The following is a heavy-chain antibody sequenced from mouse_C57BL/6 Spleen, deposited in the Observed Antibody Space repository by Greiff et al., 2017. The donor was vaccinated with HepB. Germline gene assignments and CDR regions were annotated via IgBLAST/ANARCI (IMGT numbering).Heavy chain of an antibody. CDR3: AREDDYDGDLAY. V-gene: IGHV1-55*01. Sequence: QVQLQQPGAELVKPGASVKMSCKASGYTFTSYWITWVKQRPGQGLEWIGDIYPGSGSTNYNEKFKSKATLTVDTSSSTAYMQLSSLTSEDSAVYYCAREDDYDGDLAYWGQGTLVTVSA. J-gene: IGHJ3*01. CDR2: IYPGSGST. D-gene: IGHD2-4*01. CDR1: GYTFTSYW.